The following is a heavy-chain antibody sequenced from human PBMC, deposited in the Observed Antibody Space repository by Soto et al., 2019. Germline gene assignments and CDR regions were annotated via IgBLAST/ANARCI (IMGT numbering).Heavy chain of an antibody. D-gene: IGHD6-13*01. CDR3: ARHNRWQQLDDAFDI. CDR1: GGSISSSSYY. V-gene: IGHV4-39*01. J-gene: IGHJ3*02. Sequence: QLQLQESGPGLVKPSETLSLTCTVSGGSISSSSYYWGWIRQPPGQGLEWIGGIYYSGSNYYNPSLKSLVTLSVDTSKHQCPLKLSSVTAADTAVYYCARHNRWQQLDDAFDIWGQGTMVTVSS. CDR2: IYYSGSN.